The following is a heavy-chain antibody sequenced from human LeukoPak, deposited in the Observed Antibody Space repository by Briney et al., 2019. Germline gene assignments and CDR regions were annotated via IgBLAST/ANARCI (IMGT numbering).Heavy chain of an antibody. CDR1: GFTFSSYA. V-gene: IGHV3-23*01. D-gene: IGHD1-7*01. J-gene: IGHJ3*02. Sequence: GGSLRLSCAASGFTFSSYAMSWVRQAPGKGLEWVSAISGSGGSTYYADSVKGRFTISRDNSKNTLNLQMNSLRAEDTAVYYCAKVMVELQFRGAFDIWGQGTMVTVSS. CDR2: ISGSGGST. CDR3: AKVMVELQFRGAFDI.